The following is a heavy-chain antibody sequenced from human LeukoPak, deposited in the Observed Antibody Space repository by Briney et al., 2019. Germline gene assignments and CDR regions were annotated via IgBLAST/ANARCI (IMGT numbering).Heavy chain of an antibody. J-gene: IGHJ4*02. Sequence: GSLRLSCAASGFTFSDYYMSWIRQPPGKGLEWIGNIYYSGSTYYNPSLKSRVTISVDTSKNQFSLKLSSVTAADTAVYYCARDLAQQPWGQGTLVTVSS. CDR2: IYYSGST. CDR3: ARDLAQQP. D-gene: IGHD6-13*01. V-gene: IGHV4-59*12. CDR1: GFTFSDYY.